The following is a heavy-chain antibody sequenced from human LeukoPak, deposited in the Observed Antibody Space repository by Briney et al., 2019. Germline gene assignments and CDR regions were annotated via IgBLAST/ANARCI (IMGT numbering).Heavy chain of an antibody. J-gene: IGHJ6*03. CDR3: ARKLPHYYYMDV. CDR1: GGSISSYY. V-gene: IGHV4-59*01. Sequence: PSETLSLTCTVSGGSISSYYWSWIRQPPGKGLEWIGYIYYSGSTNYNPSLKSRVTISVDTSKNQFSLKLSSVTAADTAVYYCARKLPHYYYMDVWGKGTTVTISS. D-gene: IGHD4-23*01. CDR2: IYYSGST.